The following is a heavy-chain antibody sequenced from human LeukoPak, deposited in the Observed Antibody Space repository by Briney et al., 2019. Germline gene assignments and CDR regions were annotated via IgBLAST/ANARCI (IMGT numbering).Heavy chain of an antibody. CDR3: ARVDYDDYLGNFDY. J-gene: IGHJ4*02. CDR1: GYTFPDYY. Sequence: ASVNVSCKASGYTFPDYYIHWVRQAPGQGLEWMGWINPKSGGTKYAQKFQDRVTMTRDTSISTAYMELSRLRSDDTAVYYCARVDYDDYLGNFDYWGQGTLVTVSS. V-gene: IGHV1-2*02. CDR2: INPKSGGT. D-gene: IGHD4-17*01.